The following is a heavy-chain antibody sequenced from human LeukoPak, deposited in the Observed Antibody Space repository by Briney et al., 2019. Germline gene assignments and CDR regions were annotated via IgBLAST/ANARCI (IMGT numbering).Heavy chain of an antibody. CDR1: GFTFSSHF. Sequence: GGSLRLSCAASGFTFSSHFMNWVRQAPGKGLEWVSSISSSGSSVLYADSLKGRFAISRDNAKNSLYLQMNSLRPEDTAVEYCARERYSRSSHDALDLWGQGTMVTVSS. D-gene: IGHD6-6*01. J-gene: IGHJ3*01. CDR3: ARERYSRSSHDALDL. V-gene: IGHV3-21*01. CDR2: ISSSGSSV.